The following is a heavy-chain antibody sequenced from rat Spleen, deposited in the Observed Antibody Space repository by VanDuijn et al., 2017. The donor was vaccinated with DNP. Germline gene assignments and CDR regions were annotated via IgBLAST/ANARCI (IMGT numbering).Heavy chain of an antibody. Sequence: EVQLVASGGGLVQPGRSLKLSCAASGFTFSKYSMAWVRQTPTKGLEWVAALSFDGSSTYYRDSVKGRFTISRDNGKSTLYLQMDSLRSEDTATYYCATSESAGFVYWGQGTLVTVSS. CDR2: LSFDGSST. CDR3: ATSESAGFVY. V-gene: IGHV5-29*01. J-gene: IGHJ3*01. D-gene: IGHD3-7*01. CDR1: GFTFSKYS.